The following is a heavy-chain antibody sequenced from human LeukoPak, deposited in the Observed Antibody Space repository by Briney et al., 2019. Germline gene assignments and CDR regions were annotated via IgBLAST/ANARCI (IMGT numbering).Heavy chain of an antibody. J-gene: IGHJ4*02. Sequence: GGPLRLSCAASGFTFSDYYMSWIRQTPGTGLEWFSYISSSVSTIYYADSVKGRFTISRDNAQNSLYLQMNSLRAEDTAVYYCARYLGYLDYWGQGTLVTVSS. V-gene: IGHV3-11*01. CDR1: GFTFSDYY. CDR2: ISSSVSTI. CDR3: ARYLGYLDY.